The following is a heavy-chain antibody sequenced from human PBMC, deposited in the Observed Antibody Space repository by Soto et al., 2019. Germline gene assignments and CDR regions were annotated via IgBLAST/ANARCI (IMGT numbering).Heavy chain of an antibody. V-gene: IGHV3-48*01. D-gene: IGHD2-2*03. CDR1: GFTFSSYS. CDR2: ISSSSSTI. J-gene: IGHJ6*03. CDR3: AREVDIVVVPAAMIHYYYMDV. Sequence: GGSLRLSCAASGFTFSSYSMNWVRQAPGKGLEWVSYISSSSSTIYYADSVKGRFTISRDNAKNSLYLQMNSLRAEDTAVYYCAREVDIVVVPAAMIHYYYMDVWGKGTTVTVS.